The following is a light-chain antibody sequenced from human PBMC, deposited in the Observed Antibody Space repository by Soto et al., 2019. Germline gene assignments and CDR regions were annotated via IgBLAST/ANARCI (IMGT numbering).Light chain of an antibody. CDR1: PSVTNY. CDR2: GAS. Sequence: EVVLTQSPATLSLSPGERATLSCRASPSVTNYLAWYQQKPGQAPRLVIFGASTRATGVPARFSGSGSGTEFTLTISSLQSEDFAVYYCQQYNAWPLITFGQGTRREIK. J-gene: IGKJ5*01. V-gene: IGKV3-15*01. CDR3: QQYNAWPLIT.